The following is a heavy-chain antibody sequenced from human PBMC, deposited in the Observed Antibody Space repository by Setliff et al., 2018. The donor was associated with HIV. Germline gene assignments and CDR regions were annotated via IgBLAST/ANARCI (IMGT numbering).Heavy chain of an antibody. V-gene: IGHV4-39*07. J-gene: IGHJ4*02. CDR3: AREAPSSSWFYFDF. CDR2: IYYSGST. CDR1: GGSIRRSSYY. Sequence: PSETLSLTCTVSGGSIRRSSYYWGWIRQPPGKGLEWIGNIYYSGSTYYNPSLKSRVTVSVDTSKNQFSLKLGSVTAADTAVYYCAREAPSSSWFYFDFWGQGTLVTVSS. D-gene: IGHD6-13*01.